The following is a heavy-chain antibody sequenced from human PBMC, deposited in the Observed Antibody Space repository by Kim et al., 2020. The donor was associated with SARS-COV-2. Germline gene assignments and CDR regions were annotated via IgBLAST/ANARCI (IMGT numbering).Heavy chain of an antibody. CDR3: AKDPSSSGPGDYYGMDV. D-gene: IGHD6-6*01. V-gene: IGHV3-23*01. Sequence: GKGRFTISRDNSKNTLYLQMNSLRAEDTAVYYCAKDPSSSGPGDYYGMDVWGQGTTVTVSS. J-gene: IGHJ6*02.